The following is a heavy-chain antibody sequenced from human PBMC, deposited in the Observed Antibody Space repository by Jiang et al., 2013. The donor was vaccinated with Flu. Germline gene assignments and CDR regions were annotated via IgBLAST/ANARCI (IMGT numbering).Heavy chain of an antibody. CDR2: IGSSGSTI. Sequence: VQLVESGGGLVQPGGSLRLSCAASGFTFSSYEMNWVRQAPGKGLEWVSYIGSSGSTIYSADSAKGRFTISRDNAKNSLYLQMNSLRAEDTAVYYCARARAFDIWGQGTMVTVSS. CDR3: ARARAFDI. J-gene: IGHJ3*02. V-gene: IGHV3-48*03. CDR1: GFTFSSYE.